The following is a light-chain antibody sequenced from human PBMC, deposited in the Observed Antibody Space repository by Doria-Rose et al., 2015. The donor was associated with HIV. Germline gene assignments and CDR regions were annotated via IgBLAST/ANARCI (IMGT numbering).Light chain of an antibody. J-gene: IGKJ1*01. CDR2: DGS. Sequence: TQSPGTLSLSPGERATLSCRASQSFSSTYLAWYQQKPGQAPSLLIYDGSTRATDIPDRFSASGSGTDFTLTINRLEPEDFALYYCHQYSTSWTFGQGTKVEI. CDR3: HQYSTSWT. V-gene: IGKV3-20*01. CDR1: QSFSSTY.